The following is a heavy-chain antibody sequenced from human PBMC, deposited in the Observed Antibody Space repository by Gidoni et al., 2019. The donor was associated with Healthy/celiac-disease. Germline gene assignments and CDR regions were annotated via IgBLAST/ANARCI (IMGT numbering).Heavy chain of an antibody. Sequence: QVQLVESGGGVVQPGRSLRLSCAASGFTFSSYGMHWVRQAPGKGLEWVAVISYDGSNKYYADSVKGRFTISRDNSKNTLYLQMNSLRAEDTAVYYCAKSARSGSSWYGPIDYWGQGTLVTVSS. CDR1: GFTFSSYG. J-gene: IGHJ4*02. CDR3: AKSARSGSSWYGPIDY. CDR2: ISYDGSNK. V-gene: IGHV3-30*18. D-gene: IGHD6-13*01.